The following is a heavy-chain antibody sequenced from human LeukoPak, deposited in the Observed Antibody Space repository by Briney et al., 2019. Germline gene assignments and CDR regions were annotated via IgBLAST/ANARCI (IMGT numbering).Heavy chain of an antibody. J-gene: IGHJ4*02. CDR3: ARDGRAGSLFAY. V-gene: IGHV4-59*01. Sequence: SETLSLTCTVSSGSISGYYWSWIRQPPGKGLEWVGYISYSGSTNYNPSLKSRVTISVDTSKNQFSLKLSSVTAADTTIYYCARDGRAGSLFAYWGQGTLVTVSS. CDR1: SGSISGYY. CDR2: ISYSGST. D-gene: IGHD6-19*01.